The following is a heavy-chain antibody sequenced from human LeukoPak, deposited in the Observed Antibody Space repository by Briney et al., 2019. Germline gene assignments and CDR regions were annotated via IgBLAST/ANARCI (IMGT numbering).Heavy chain of an antibody. D-gene: IGHD2-8*01. Sequence: PSETLSLTCAVYGGSFSGYYWSWLRQPPGKGLEWIGEINHSGSTNYNPSLKSRVTISVDTSKNQFSLKLSSVTAADTAVYYCARGNKAIVLMVYANGMDVWGQGTTVTVSS. CDR2: INHSGST. CDR3: ARGNKAIVLMVYANGMDV. V-gene: IGHV4-34*01. CDR1: GGSFSGYY. J-gene: IGHJ6*02.